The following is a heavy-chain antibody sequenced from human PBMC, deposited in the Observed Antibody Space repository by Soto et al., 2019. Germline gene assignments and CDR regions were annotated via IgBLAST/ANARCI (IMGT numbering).Heavy chain of an antibody. Sequence: EVQLLEAGGGLVQPGGSLRLSCAASGLTFNNYWMSWVRQAPGKGLEWVANIKGDGIQKSYGDSVKGRFTISRDNAKTSLYLHMSRLRYEDTAVYFCARELVLGLKSSFDMWGQGTPVTVSS. CDR1: GLTFNNYW. CDR2: IKGDGIQK. V-gene: IGHV3-7*04. CDR3: ARELVLGLKSSFDM. D-gene: IGHD2-15*01. J-gene: IGHJ3*02.